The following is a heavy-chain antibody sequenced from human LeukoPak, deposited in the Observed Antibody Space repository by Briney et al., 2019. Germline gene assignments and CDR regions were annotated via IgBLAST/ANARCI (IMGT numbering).Heavy chain of an antibody. D-gene: IGHD2-2*01. V-gene: IGHV4-61*01. CDR1: GGSVSSGSYY. CDR3: ARAPKLHLRNIVVVPAATPRWFDP. Sequence: SETLSLTCTVSGGSVSSGSYYWSWIRQPPGKGLEWIGEINHSGSTNYNPSLKSRVTISVDTSKNQFSLKLSSVTAADTAVYYCARAPKLHLRNIVVVPAATPRWFDPWGQGTLVTVSS. CDR2: INHSGST. J-gene: IGHJ5*02.